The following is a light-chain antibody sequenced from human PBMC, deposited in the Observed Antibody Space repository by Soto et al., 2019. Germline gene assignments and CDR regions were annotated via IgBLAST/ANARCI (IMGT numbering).Light chain of an antibody. CDR2: EVS. J-gene: IGLJ1*01. Sequence: QSVLTQPASVSGSPGQSITISCTGTSSDIGTYKYVSWYQHPPGKAPKLMIYEVSNRPSGVSNRFSGSKSGNTASLTISGLQAEDEADYYCSSYTSTSTRLFGTGTKVTVL. CDR1: SSDIGTYKY. V-gene: IGLV2-14*01. CDR3: SSYTSTSTRL.